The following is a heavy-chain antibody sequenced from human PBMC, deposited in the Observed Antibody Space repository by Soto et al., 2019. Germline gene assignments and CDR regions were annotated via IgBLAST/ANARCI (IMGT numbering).Heavy chain of an antibody. CDR2: ISYDGSNK. V-gene: IGHV3-30-3*01. J-gene: IGHJ4*02. CDR1: GFTFSSYA. Sequence: PGGSLRLSSAASGFTFSSYAMHWVRQAPGKGLEWVAVISYDGSNKYYADSVKGRFTISRDNSKNTLYLQMNSLRAEDTAVYYCARDQEAVAPPSFFDYRGQGTLVTVSS. CDR3: ARDQEAVAPPSFFDY. D-gene: IGHD6-19*01.